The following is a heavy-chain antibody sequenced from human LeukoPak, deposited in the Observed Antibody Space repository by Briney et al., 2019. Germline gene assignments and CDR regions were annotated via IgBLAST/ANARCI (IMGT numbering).Heavy chain of an antibody. D-gene: IGHD3-10*01. CDR2: INHSGST. J-gene: IGHJ4*02. V-gene: IGHV4-34*01. Sequence: PSETLSLTCAVYRGSFSGYYWSWIRQPPGKGLEWIGEINHSGSTNYNPSLKSRVTISVDTSRNQFSLKLSSVTAADTAVYYCARHGGRYYYGSGSSQRYYFDYWGQGTLVTVSS. CDR1: RGSFSGYY. CDR3: ARHGGRYYYGSGSSQRYYFDY.